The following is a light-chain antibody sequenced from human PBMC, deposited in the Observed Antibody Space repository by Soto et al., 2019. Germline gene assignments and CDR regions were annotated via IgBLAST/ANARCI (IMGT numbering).Light chain of an antibody. CDR3: QQYGSAPRT. CDR1: QSVSSDS. J-gene: IGKJ1*01. V-gene: IGKV3-20*01. CDR2: DAS. Sequence: EIVLTQSPGTLSLSPGARAILSCRASQSVSSDSLAWYRQKPGQAPWLLVYDASSRATGIPDRFSGSGSGTDFTLTISRLEPEDFAVYYCQQYGSAPRTFGQGTKVEIK.